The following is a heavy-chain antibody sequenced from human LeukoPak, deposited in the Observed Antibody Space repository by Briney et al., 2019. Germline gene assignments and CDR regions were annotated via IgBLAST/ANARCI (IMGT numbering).Heavy chain of an antibody. CDR2: ISGNGGYT. D-gene: IGHD4-23*01. CDR1: GFTVSSNY. Sequence: GGSLRLSCAASGFTVSSNYMSWVRQAPEKGLQWVSGISGNGGYTYYADSVKGRFTISRDNSKNTLYLQMNSLRAEDTAIYYCAKVWGHGGYPFDYWGQGTLVTVSS. V-gene: IGHV3-23*01. J-gene: IGHJ4*02. CDR3: AKVWGHGGYPFDY.